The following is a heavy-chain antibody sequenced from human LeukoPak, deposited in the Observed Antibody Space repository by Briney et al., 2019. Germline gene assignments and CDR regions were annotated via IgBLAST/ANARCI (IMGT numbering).Heavy chain of an antibody. CDR1: GFTFSSYS. CDR2: ISSSSSYI. D-gene: IGHD5-12*01. J-gene: IGHJ6*02. CDR3: ARDQTWLRDYYGMDV. V-gene: IGHV3-21*01. Sequence: PGGSLRLSCAASGFTFSSYSMNWVRQAPGKGLEWVSSISSSSSYIYYADSVKGRFTISRDNAKNSLYLQMNSLRAEDTAVYYCARDQTWLRDYYGMDVWAQGTTVTVTS.